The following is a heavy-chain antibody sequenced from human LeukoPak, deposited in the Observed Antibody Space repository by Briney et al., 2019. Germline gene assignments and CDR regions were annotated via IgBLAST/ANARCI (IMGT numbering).Heavy chain of an antibody. Sequence: SETLSLTCAVYGGSFSGYYWGWIRQPPGKGLEWIGSIYYSGSTYYNPSLKSRVTISVDTSKNQFSLKLSSVTAADTAVYYCARDWDNIAVAGNFDYWGQGTLVTVSS. CDR3: ARDWDNIAVAGNFDY. D-gene: IGHD6-19*01. CDR1: GGSFSGYY. J-gene: IGHJ4*02. V-gene: IGHV4-34*01. CDR2: IYYSGST.